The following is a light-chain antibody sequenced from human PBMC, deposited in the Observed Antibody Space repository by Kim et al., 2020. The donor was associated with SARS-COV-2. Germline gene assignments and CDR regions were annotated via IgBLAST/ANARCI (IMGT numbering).Light chain of an antibody. V-gene: IGKV1-39*01. CDR2: AAS. J-gene: IGKJ3*01. Sequence: ASVGDRVTITCRASQSISSYLNWYQQKPGEAPRLLTYAASSLQSGVPSRFGGSGSGTDFTLTISSLQPEDFATYYCQQTYRAPLTFGPGTKVDIK. CDR3: QQTYRAPLT. CDR1: QSISSY.